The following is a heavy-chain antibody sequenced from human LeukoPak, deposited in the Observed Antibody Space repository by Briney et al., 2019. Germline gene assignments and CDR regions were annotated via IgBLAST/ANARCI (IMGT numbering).Heavy chain of an antibody. D-gene: IGHD3-9*01. CDR3: AKGMTGYTSEGKFDY. CDR2: ISWNSGSI. CDR1: GFTFSSYG. Sequence: KTGGSLRLSCAASGFTFSSYGMSWVRQAPGKGLEWVSGISWNSGSIGYADSVKGRFTISRDNAKNSLYLQMNSLRAEDTALYYCAKGMTGYTSEGKFDYWGQGTLVTVSS. J-gene: IGHJ4*02. V-gene: IGHV3-9*01.